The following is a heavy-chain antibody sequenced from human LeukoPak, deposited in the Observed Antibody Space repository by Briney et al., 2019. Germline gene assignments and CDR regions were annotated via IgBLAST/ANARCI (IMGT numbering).Heavy chain of an antibody. CDR2: MDQHGSQT. CDR1: GFSFSSYG. V-gene: IGHV3-7*01. Sequence: GGSLRLSCAASGFSFSSYGMHWVRQAPGQGLEWVAKMDQHGSQTHYADSVKARFTISRDNSKSSVYLQMNSLRAEDTAVYYCARGHSGYDFALDIWGQGTMVTVSS. CDR3: ARGHSGYDFALDI. D-gene: IGHD5-12*01. J-gene: IGHJ3*02.